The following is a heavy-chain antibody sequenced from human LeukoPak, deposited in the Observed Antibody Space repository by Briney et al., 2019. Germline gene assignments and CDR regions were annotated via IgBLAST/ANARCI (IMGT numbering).Heavy chain of an antibody. Sequence: PSETLSLTCTVSGGSISSYYWSWIRQPPGKGLEWIGYIYYSGSTNYNPSLKSRVTISVDTSKNQFSLKLSSVTAADTAVYYCARGGVRLQSLPDYWGQGTLVTVSS. V-gene: IGHV4-59*01. D-gene: IGHD4-11*01. CDR2: IYYSGST. CDR1: GGSISSYY. J-gene: IGHJ4*02. CDR3: ARGGVRLQSLPDY.